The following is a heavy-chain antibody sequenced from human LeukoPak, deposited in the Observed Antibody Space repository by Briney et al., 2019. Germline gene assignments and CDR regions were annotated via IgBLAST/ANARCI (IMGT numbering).Heavy chain of an antibody. CDR1: GFTFSSYS. D-gene: IGHD6-13*01. Sequence: GGSLRLSCAASGFTFSSYSMNWVRQAPGKGLEWVSSISSGSSYIYYADSVKGRFTISRDNAKNSLYLQMNSLRAEDTAVYYCASSSIAAAGTDYWGQGTLVTVSS. CDR2: ISSGSSYI. J-gene: IGHJ4*02. CDR3: ASSSIAAAGTDY. V-gene: IGHV3-21*01.